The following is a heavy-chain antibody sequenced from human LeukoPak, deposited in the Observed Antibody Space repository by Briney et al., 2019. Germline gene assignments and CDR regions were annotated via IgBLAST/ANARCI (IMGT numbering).Heavy chain of an antibody. CDR3: TTLKQQLVHVYYYYYYMDV. CDR1: GFTFSNAW. Sequence: GGSLRLSCAASGFTFSNAWMSWVRQAPGKGLEWVGRIKSKTDGGTTDYAAPVKGRFTISRDDSKNTLYLQMNSLKTEDTAVYYCTTLKQQLVHVYYYYYYMDVWGKGTTVTVSS. CDR2: IKSKTDGGTT. D-gene: IGHD6-13*01. V-gene: IGHV3-15*01. J-gene: IGHJ6*03.